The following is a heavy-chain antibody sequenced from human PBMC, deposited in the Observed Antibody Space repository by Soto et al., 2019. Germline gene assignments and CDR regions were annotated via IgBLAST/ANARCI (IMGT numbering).Heavy chain of an antibody. J-gene: IGHJ4*02. CDR1: GFTFSSYA. CDR2: IGDSTGDT. V-gene: IGHV3-23*01. CDR3: AKELERHYDFHC. Sequence: EVRLLESGGGLVQPGGSLRLSCAASGFTFSSYAMSWVRQAPGKGLEWVSGIGDSTGDTYYADSVKGRVTISRDTSKNTLYLQMNSLRAEDTAVYYCAKELERHYDFHCWGQRTLVTVSS. D-gene: IGHD1-1*01.